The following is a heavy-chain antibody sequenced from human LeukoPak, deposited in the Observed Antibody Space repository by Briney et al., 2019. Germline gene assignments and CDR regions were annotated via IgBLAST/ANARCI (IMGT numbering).Heavy chain of an antibody. Sequence: GGSLRLSCAASEFTVSTNYMSWVRQAPGKGLEWVSIIYSTGGKYYADSVKGRFTISRDNSKHTLYLQMNSLRAEDTAVYYCARGSDGWFAFDYWGQGILVTVSS. CDR1: EFTVSTNY. CDR2: IYSTGGK. J-gene: IGHJ4*02. CDR3: ARGSDGWFAFDY. V-gene: IGHV3-66*01. D-gene: IGHD6-19*01.